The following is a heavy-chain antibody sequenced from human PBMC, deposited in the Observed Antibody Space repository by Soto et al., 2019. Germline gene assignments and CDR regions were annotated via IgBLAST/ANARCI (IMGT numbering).Heavy chain of an antibody. CDR2: IYYSGST. CDR3: ARSPSDTAMVLNWFDP. D-gene: IGHD5-18*01. V-gene: IGHV4-59*01. CDR1: GGSISIYY. Sequence: PSDTLSLTCTVSGGSISIYYWSWIRQPPGKGLEWIGYIYYSGSTNYNPSLKSRVTISVDTSKNQFSLKLSPVTAADTAVYYCARSPSDTAMVLNWFDPWGQGTLVTVSS. J-gene: IGHJ5*02.